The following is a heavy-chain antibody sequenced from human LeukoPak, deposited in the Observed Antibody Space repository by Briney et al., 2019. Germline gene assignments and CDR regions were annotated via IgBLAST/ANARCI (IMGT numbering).Heavy chain of an antibody. CDR3: VKDRGGSGWSPFDF. D-gene: IGHD6-13*01. J-gene: IGHJ4*02. CDR2: INKIGTTT. V-gene: IGHV3-64D*08. Sequence: GGSLRLSCSASGFSFSASGMHWVRQAPGKGLDYISPINKIGTTTYYADSVKGRFTISRDNSKNTLYLQMSHLRVEDSSVYYCVKDRGGSGWSPFDFWGLGTLVSVSS. CDR1: GFSFSASG.